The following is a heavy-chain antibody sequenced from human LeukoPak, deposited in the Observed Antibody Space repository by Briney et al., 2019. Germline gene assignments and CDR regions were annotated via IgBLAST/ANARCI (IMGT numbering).Heavy chain of an antibody. J-gene: IGHJ3*02. D-gene: IGHD5-24*01. V-gene: IGHV4-59*08. Sequence: SETLSLTCTVSGGSISSYYWSWIRQPPGKGLEWIGYIYYSGGTNYNPSLKSRVTISVDTSKNQFSLKLSSVTAADTAVYYCARLGGEMATVYDAFDIWGQGTMVTVSS. CDR2: IYYSGGT. CDR3: ARLGGEMATVYDAFDI. CDR1: GGSISSYY.